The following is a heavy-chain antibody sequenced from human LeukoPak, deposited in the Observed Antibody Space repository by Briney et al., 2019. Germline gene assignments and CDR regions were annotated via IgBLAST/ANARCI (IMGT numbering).Heavy chain of an antibody. V-gene: IGHV1-69*10. CDR2: IIPILGTA. CDR3: ARGYGSGHGYSAFDI. CDR1: GGTFSSYA. J-gene: IGHJ3*02. D-gene: IGHD3-10*01. Sequence: SVKVSCKASGGTFSSYAISWVRQAPGQGLEWMGGIIPILGTANYAQKFQGRVTITADKSTSTAYMELSSLRSEDTAVYYCARGYGSGHGYSAFDIWGQGTMVTVSS.